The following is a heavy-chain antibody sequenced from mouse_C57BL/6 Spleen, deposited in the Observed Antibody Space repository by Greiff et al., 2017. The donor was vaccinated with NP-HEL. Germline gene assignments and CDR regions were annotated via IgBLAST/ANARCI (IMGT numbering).Heavy chain of an antibody. V-gene: IGHV1-80*01. CDR3: ATYYSNHEGFAY. D-gene: IGHD2-5*01. CDR2: IYPGDGDT. J-gene: IGHJ3*01. Sequence: QVHVKQSGAELVKPGASVKISCKASGYAFSSYWMNWVKQRPGKGLEWIGQIYPGDGDTNYNGKFKGKATLTADKSSSTAYMQLSSLTSEDSAVYFCATYYSNHEGFAYWGQGTLVTVSA. CDR1: GYAFSSYW.